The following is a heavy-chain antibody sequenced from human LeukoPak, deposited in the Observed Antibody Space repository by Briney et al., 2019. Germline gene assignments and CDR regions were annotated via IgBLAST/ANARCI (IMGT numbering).Heavy chain of an antibody. D-gene: IGHD6-25*01. CDR3: VRDSSATLAFDI. CDR2: IFHDGTT. J-gene: IGHJ3*02. CDR1: GYAISSGYY. Sequence: PSETLSPTCTVAGYAISSGYYWAWIRQTPGKGLEWIAKIFHDGTTHYNPSLRSRAAMSVDTSKNDFSLRLSSVTAADTGIYYCVRDSSATLAFDIWGQGTMVTVSS. V-gene: IGHV4-38-2*02.